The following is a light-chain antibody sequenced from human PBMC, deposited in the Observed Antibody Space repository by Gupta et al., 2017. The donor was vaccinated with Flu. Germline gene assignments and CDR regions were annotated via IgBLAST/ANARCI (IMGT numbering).Light chain of an antibody. V-gene: IGLV6-57*03. CDR2: EDS. CDR3: QSYDSSNGDVV. Sequence: NLMLTQPHSASGSTATTVPLSCTRSRRSIATNYTQWYQQRPGIAPATVIYEDSQRLSGFADRVCGSIDSSSNSATLTISGVKTGDEADYYCQSYDSSNGDVVFGRGTKLTVL. J-gene: IGLJ2*01. CDR1: RRSIATNY.